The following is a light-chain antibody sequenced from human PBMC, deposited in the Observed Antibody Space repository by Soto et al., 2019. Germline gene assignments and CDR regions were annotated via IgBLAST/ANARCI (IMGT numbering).Light chain of an antibody. CDR3: GSYAGSYSYV. J-gene: IGLJ1*01. CDR2: DVS. CDR1: SSDVGGYNY. V-gene: IGLV2-11*01. Sequence: QSALTQPRSVSGSPGQSVTISCTGTSSDVGGYNYVSWYQQHPGKAPKLMIYDVSKRPSGVPDRFSGSKSGNTASLTISRHQAEDEADYYCGSYAGSYSYVVGTGTKVTFL.